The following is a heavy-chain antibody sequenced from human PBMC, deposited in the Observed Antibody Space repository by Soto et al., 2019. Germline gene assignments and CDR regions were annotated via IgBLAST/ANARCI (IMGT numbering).Heavy chain of an antibody. Sequence: SVKVSCKASGYTFTSYYMHSVRQAPGQGLEWMGIINPSGGSTSYAQKFQGRVTMTRDTSTSTVYMELSSMRSEDTAVYYCASSWYYYCGMDVWGQGTKVTVSS. CDR2: INPSGGST. CDR3: ASSWYYYCGMDV. CDR1: GYTFTSYY. D-gene: IGHD6-13*01. J-gene: IGHJ6*02. V-gene: IGHV1-46*01.